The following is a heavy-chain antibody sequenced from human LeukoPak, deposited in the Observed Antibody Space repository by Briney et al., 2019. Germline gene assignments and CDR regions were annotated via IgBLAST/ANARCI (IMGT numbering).Heavy chain of an antibody. J-gene: IGHJ6*02. CDR2: ISSSGSTI. CDR1: GFTFSSYG. D-gene: IGHD2-2*01. CDR3: ARADIVVVPAAIYYYGMDV. Sequence: GGSLRLSCAASGFTFSSYGIHWVRQAPGKGLEWVSYISSSGSTIYYADSVKGRFTISRDNARNSLYLQMNSLRAEDTAVYYCARADIVVVPAAIYYYGMDVWGQGTTVTVSS. V-gene: IGHV3-48*03.